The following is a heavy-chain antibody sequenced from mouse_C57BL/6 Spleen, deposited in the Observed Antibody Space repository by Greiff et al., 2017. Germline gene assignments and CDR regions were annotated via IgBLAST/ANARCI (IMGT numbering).Heavy chain of an antibody. D-gene: IGHD1-1*01. Sequence: QVQLQQSGPELVKPGASVKISCKASGYAFSSSWMNWVKQRPGKGLEWIGRIYPGDGDTNYNGKFKGKATLTADKSSSTAYMQLSSLTSEDSAVYFCAWAVVACYYAMDYWGQGTSVTVSS. CDR3: AWAVVACYYAMDY. CDR2: IYPGDGDT. V-gene: IGHV1-82*01. J-gene: IGHJ4*01. CDR1: GYAFSSSW.